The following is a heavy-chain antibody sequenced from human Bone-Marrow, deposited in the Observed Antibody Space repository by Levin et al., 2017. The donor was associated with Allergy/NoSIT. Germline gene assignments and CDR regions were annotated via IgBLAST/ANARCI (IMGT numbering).Heavy chain of an antibody. D-gene: IGHD1-26*01. CDR2: VYWDDDK. V-gene: IGHV2-5*02. J-gene: IGHJ4*02. CDR3: AHSPVYSGLYGFDY. CDR1: GFSLSPPGEG. Sequence: ESGPTLVKPTPTLTLTCALSGFSLSPPGEGVGWIRQPPGKALEWVALVYWDDDKRYSPSLKSRLTINKDTSKNQAVLTMTDMNLVDTATYYCAHSPVYSGLYGFDYWGQGTMVTVSS.